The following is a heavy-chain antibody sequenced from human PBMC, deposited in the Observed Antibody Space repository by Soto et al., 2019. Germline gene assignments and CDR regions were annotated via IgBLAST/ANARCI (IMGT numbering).Heavy chain of an antibody. Sequence: ASVKVSCKASGGTFSSYAINWVRQAPGQGLEWMGGIIPIFGTANYAQKFQGSVTSTADESTSTAYMELSRLRSEDTAVYYCARDHFPNDAFDIWGQGTMVTVSS. CDR2: IIPIFGTA. J-gene: IGHJ3*02. D-gene: IGHD3-3*02. V-gene: IGHV1-69*13. CDR3: ARDHFPNDAFDI. CDR1: GGTFSSYA.